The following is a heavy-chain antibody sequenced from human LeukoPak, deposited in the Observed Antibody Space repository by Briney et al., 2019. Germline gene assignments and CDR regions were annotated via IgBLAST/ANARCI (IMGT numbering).Heavy chain of an antibody. J-gene: IGHJ4*02. CDR2: IYHSGTT. CDR3: ARVRVAVGVDY. D-gene: IGHD2-15*01. CDR1: GGSISSDDYS. V-gene: IGHV4-30-2*01. Sequence: TSETLSLTCAVSGGSISSDDYSWSWIRQPPGQGLEWIAYIYHSGTTYYNPSLKSRVTISVDRSKNQFSLRLGSVTAADTAVYYCARVRVAVGVDYWGQGTLVTVSS.